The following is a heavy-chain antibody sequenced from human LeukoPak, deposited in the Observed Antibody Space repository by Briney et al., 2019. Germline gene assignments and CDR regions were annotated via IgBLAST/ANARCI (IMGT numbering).Heavy chain of an antibody. V-gene: IGHV1-18*01. D-gene: IGHD2-2*01. CDR2: ISAYSGNT. Sequence: GASVKVSCKASGYTFTSYGISWVRQAPGQGLEWMGWISAYSGNTNYAQKLQGRVTMTTDTSTSTAYMELRSLRSDDTAVYYCARDRELVVPAARTFDYWGQGTLVTVSS. J-gene: IGHJ4*02. CDR3: ARDRELVVPAARTFDY. CDR1: GYTFTSYG.